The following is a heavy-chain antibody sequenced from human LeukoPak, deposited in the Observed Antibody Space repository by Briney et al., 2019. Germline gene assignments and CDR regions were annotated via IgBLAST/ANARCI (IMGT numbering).Heavy chain of an antibody. D-gene: IGHD1-26*01. CDR3: ARHDDWATGRYSFDY. V-gene: IGHV4-59*08. J-gene: IGHJ4*02. CDR1: GGSISSYY. Sequence: SGTLSLTCTVSGGSISSYYWSWIRQSPGKGLEWMAYVFYSGTNKYNPSLKSRVTLSVDTSKNQFSLKLNSMTAAATAIYYCARHDDWATGRYSFDYWGQGTLVTVSS. CDR2: VFYSGTN.